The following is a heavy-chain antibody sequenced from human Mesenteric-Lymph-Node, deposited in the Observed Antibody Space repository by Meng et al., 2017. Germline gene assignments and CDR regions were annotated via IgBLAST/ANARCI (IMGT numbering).Heavy chain of an antibody. D-gene: IGHD6-19*01. CDR1: AGSFSCYT. Sequence: RQVGEARVTPSETQAPPSAAYAGSFSCYTWRWCRQPPGKGLGWIGEINHSGSPNYNPSLKRRVTISVDTSKNQFSLKLSSVTAADTAVYYCAKPGSNGWYLDYWGQGTLVTVSS. CDR3: AKPGSNGWYLDY. V-gene: IGHV4-34*01. CDR2: INHSGSP. J-gene: IGHJ4*02.